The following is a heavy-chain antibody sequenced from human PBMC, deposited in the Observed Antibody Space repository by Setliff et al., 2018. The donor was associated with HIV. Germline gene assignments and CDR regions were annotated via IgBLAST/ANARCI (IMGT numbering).Heavy chain of an antibody. CDR3: AREGGRDGYNYMGYFDY. V-gene: IGHV1-2*04. CDR1: GGTFSDYA. CDR2: IIPNSGGT. D-gene: IGHD5-12*01. Sequence: ASVKVSCKASGGTFSDYAINWVRQAPGQGLEWMGGIIPNSGGTNYAQKFQGWVTMTRDTSISTAYMEMSRLRSDDTAVYYCAREGGRDGYNYMGYFDYWGQGTLVTVSS. J-gene: IGHJ4*02.